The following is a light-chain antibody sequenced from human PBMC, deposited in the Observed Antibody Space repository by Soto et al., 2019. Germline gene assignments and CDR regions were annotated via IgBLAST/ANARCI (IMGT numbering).Light chain of an antibody. CDR1: SSDVGGYDS. V-gene: IGLV2-8*01. CDR3: SSYAGSSNV. J-gene: IGLJ1*01. Sequence: QSALTQPPSASGSPGQSVTISCTGASSDVGGYDSVSWYQQHPGKAPKLMIYEVYKRPSGVPDRFSGSKSGNTASLTVSGLQADDEADYYCSSYAGSSNVFGTGTKLTVL. CDR2: EVY.